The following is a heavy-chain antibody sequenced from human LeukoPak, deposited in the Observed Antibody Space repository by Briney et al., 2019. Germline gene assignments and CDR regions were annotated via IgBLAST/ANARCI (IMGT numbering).Heavy chain of an antibody. CDR3: ARGRWEPGGGVDY. Sequence: GGSLRLSCAASGFTFSTYSMNWVRQAPGRGLEWVSSINSISSHIYYADSVKGRFTISRDNSKNTLYLQMNSLRAEDTAVYYCARGRWEPGGGVDYWGRGTLVAVSS. D-gene: IGHD1-26*01. V-gene: IGHV3-21*01. CDR1: GFTFSTYS. CDR2: INSISSHI. J-gene: IGHJ4*02.